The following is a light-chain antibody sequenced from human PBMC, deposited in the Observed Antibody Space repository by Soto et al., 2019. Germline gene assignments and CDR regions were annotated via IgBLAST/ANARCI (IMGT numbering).Light chain of an antibody. CDR3: QQYAGSPRT. Sequence: EIVLTQSPGTLSLSPGERATLPCRASQSVSSYLAWYQQKPGQAPRLLIYSASRRATGIPDRFTGSGSGTDFTLTINRVEPEDFAVYFCQQYAGSPRTFGQGTKVDIK. CDR2: SAS. V-gene: IGKV3-20*01. J-gene: IGKJ1*01. CDR1: QSVSSY.